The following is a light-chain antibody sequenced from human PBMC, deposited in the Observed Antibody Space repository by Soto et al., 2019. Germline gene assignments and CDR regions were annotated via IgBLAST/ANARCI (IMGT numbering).Light chain of an antibody. Sequence: DIQMTQSPSSLYSSVXVRAAITCRASQDITRWLAWYQQKPGKAPKLLIYGASSLQSGVPSRFSGSGSETDFTLTISSLQPEDSATYYCQQTNTFPLTFGGGTKV. V-gene: IGKV1-12*01. CDR1: QDITRW. CDR2: GAS. J-gene: IGKJ4*01. CDR3: QQTNTFPLT.